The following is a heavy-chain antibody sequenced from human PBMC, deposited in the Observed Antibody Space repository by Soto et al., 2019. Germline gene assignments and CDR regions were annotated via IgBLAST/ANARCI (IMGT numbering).Heavy chain of an antibody. CDR2: INPNSGGT. CDR1: GYTFTGYY. D-gene: IGHD4-4*01. Sequence: SSVKVSCKASGYTFTGYYMHWVRQAPGQGLEWMGWINPNSGGTNYAQKFQGRVTMTRDTSISTAYMELSRLRSDDTAVYYCARGFGYSNYAPSDYWGQGTLVTVSS. CDR3: ARGFGYSNYAPSDY. J-gene: IGHJ4*02. V-gene: IGHV1-2*02.